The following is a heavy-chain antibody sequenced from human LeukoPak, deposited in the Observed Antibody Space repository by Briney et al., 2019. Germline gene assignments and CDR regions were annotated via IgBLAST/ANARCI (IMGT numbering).Heavy chain of an antibody. J-gene: IGHJ6*04. V-gene: IGHV4-39*07. D-gene: IGHD2-8*01. CDR2: IYYSGTS. CDR1: GASISSSSYC. CDR3: GSSKVRKGVSV. Sequence: SKTLPLSTTSSGASISSSSYCWGWIRQPPGKVLEWIGSIYYSGTSYYNPSLKSRVTISVDKSKHQFSLELSSVTAADTAVYYCGSSKVRKGVSVWGKGTTVTVSS.